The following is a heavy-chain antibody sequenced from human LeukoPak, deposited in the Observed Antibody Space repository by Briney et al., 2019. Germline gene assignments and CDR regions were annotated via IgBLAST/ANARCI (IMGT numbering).Heavy chain of an antibody. V-gene: IGHV3-7*03. D-gene: IGHD6-13*01. CDR1: GFPFNAYW. Sequence: GGSLRLSCAASGFPFNAYWMTWVRQAPGKGLEWVANIRQDGDTKYYVDSVKGRFTISRDNAMNSLYLQMNSLRAEDTVIYYCARSLPYGTTWYGRSDFWGQGTLVTVSS. CDR2: IRQDGDTK. CDR3: ARSLPYGTTWYGRSDF. J-gene: IGHJ4*02.